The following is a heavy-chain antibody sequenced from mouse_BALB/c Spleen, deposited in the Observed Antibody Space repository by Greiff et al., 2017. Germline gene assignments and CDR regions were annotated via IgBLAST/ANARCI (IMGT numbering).Heavy chain of an antibody. V-gene: IGHV14-3*02. CDR3: ARGVRRFYFDY. CDR1: GFNIKDTY. CDR2: IDPANGNT. Sequence: EVMLVESGAELVKPGASVKLSCTASGFNIKDTYMHWVKQRPEQGLEWIGRIDPANGNTKYDPKFQGKATITADTSSNTAYLQLSSLTSEDTAVYYCARGVRRFYFDYWGQGTTLTVSS. J-gene: IGHJ2*01. D-gene: IGHD2-14*01.